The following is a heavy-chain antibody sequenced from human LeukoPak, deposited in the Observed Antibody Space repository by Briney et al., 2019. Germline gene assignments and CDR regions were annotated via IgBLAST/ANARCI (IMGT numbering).Heavy chain of an antibody. D-gene: IGHD3-10*01. CDR1: GGSFSDYY. CDR2: INHSGST. Sequence: PSETLSLTCAVYGGSFSDYYWNWIRQPPGKGLEWIGEINHSGSTNYNPSLKSRVTISVDTSKNQFSLKLSSVTAADTAVYYCARSSVGSGSNFDYWGQGTLVTVSS. V-gene: IGHV4-34*01. J-gene: IGHJ4*02. CDR3: ARSSVGSGSNFDY.